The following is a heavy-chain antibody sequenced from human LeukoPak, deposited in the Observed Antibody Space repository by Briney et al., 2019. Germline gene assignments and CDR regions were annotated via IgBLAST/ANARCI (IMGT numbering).Heavy chain of an antibody. D-gene: IGHD3-3*01. CDR1: GYTFTGNY. V-gene: IGHV1-2*02. CDR3: ARGAGYDFWSGYYLDY. J-gene: IGHJ4*02. Sequence: ASVKVSCKASGYTFTGNYMHWVRQAPGQGLEWMGWINPNSGGTNYAQKFQGRVTMTRDTSISTAYMELSRLRSDDTAVYYCARGAGYDFWSGYYLDYWGQGTLVTVSS. CDR2: INPNSGGT.